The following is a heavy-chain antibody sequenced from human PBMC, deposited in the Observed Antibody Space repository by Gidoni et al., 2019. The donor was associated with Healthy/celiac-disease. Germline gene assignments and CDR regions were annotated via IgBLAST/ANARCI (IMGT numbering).Heavy chain of an antibody. CDR1: GGSISSSSYY. CDR3: ARHGSGFTFDI. CDR2: IYYSGST. Sequence: QLQLQESGPGLVKPSETLSLTCTVSGGSISSSSYYWGWIRQPPGKGLEWIGSIYYSGSTYYNPSLKSRVTISVDTSKNQFSLKLSSVTAADTAVYYCARHGSGFTFDIWGQGTMVTVSS. D-gene: IGHD6-19*01. V-gene: IGHV4-39*01. J-gene: IGHJ3*02.